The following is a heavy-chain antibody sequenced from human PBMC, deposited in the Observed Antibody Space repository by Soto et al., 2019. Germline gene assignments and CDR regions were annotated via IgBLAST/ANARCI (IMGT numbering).Heavy chain of an antibody. V-gene: IGHV1-18*01. J-gene: IGHJ5*02. CDR3: TREGDYYDSSGYSHNWFDP. Sequence: ASVKVSCKASGYTFNNYDISWVRQAPGQGLEWMGWISPYNGNTNYAQKFQGRVTMTTDTPTSTAYMELRSLRSDDTAVYYCTREGDYYDSSGYSHNWFDPWGQGTLVTVSS. CDR1: GYTFNNYD. D-gene: IGHD3-22*01. CDR2: ISPYNGNT.